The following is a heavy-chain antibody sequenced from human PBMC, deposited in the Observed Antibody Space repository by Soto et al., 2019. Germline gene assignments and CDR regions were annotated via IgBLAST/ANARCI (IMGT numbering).Heavy chain of an antibody. CDR3: ARTPDH. Sequence: PSETLSLTCAVSGASISSGDSFWSWIRQPPGKGLGWIAYIYSSGSTYYNPSLKSRVTISVDTSKNQFSLKLSSVTAADTAVYYCARTPDHWGQGTLVTVSS. CDR2: IYSSGST. J-gene: IGHJ4*02. V-gene: IGHV4-31*11. D-gene: IGHD2-15*01. CDR1: GASISSGDSF.